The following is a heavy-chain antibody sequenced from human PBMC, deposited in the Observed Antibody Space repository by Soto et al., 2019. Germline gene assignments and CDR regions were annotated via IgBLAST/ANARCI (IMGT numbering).Heavy chain of an antibody. CDR3: ARGPNLGSKSYLRSSGYYGYYFDY. V-gene: IGHV4-34*01. D-gene: IGHD3-22*01. CDR1: GVSFSGYY. CDR2: INHSGST. J-gene: IGHJ4*02. Sequence: ETLSLTCAVYGVSFSGYYWSWIRQPPGKGLEWIGEINHSGSTNYNPSLKSRVTISVDTSKNQFSLKLSSVTAADTAVYYCARGPNLGSKSYLRSSGYYGYYFDYWGKGTLVTVSS.